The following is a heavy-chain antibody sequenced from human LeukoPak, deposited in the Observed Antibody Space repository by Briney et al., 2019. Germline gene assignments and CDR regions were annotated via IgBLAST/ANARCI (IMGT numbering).Heavy chain of an antibody. D-gene: IGHD1-26*01. V-gene: IGHV3-21*01. CDR2: ISSFSGYI. Sequence: GGSLRLSCAASGFTFSSYSMNWVRPAPGKGLEWVSSISSFSGYIYYADSVKGRFTISRDNAKNSPYLQMNSLRAEDTAVYYCARSLGGWELDYYYYMDVWGKGTTVTVSS. CDR1: GFTFSSYS. CDR3: ARSLGGWELDYYYYMDV. J-gene: IGHJ6*03.